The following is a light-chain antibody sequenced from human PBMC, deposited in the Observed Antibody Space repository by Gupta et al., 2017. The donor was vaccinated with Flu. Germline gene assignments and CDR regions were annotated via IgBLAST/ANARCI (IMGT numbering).Light chain of an antibody. CDR3: SSRDSSGNHLGV. CDR2: GNN. CDR1: SLRSYY. Sequence: SSELTQDPAVSVPLGQTVRITCQGDSLRSYYASWYRQKPGQAPLFVIYGNNNRPSGIPDRFSCSSSGNTAALTITGARAEDEADFYCSSRDSSGNHLGVFGTGTKVTVL. J-gene: IGLJ1*01. V-gene: IGLV3-19*01.